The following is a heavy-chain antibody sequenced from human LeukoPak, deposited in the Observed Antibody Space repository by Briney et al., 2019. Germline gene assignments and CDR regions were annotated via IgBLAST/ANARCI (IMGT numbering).Heavy chain of an antibody. Sequence: SQTLSLTCTVSGGSISSGGYYWSWIRQPPGKGLEWIGYIYHSGSTYYNPSLKSRVTISVDRSKNQFSLKLSSVTAADTAVYYCAGDYGSGSYRFDYWGQGTLVTVSS. J-gene: IGHJ4*02. V-gene: IGHV4-30-2*01. CDR3: AGDYGSGSYRFDY. CDR2: IYHSGST. D-gene: IGHD3-10*01. CDR1: GGSISSGGYY.